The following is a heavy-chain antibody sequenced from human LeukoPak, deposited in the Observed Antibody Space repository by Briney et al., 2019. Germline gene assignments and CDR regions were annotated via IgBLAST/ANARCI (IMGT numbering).Heavy chain of an antibody. V-gene: IGHV3-74*01. J-gene: IGHJ5*02. Sequence: GGSLRLSCAASGFTLSTYWMHWVRQAPGKGLVWVAHINSDGSITSHADSVKGRFTISRDNAKNTQYLQMNSLRAEDTAMYYCARVPTNSYGFGHWGQGTLVTVSS. D-gene: IGHD5-18*01. CDR2: INSDGSIT. CDR1: GFTLSTYW. CDR3: ARVPTNSYGFGH.